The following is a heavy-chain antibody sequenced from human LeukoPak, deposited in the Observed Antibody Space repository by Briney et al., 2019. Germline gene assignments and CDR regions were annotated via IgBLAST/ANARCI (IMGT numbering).Heavy chain of an antibody. Sequence: ASVKVSCKASGYIFTSYGISWVRQAPGQGLEWMGWINTYNGNTKYAQKVQGRVTMTRNTSISTAYMELSSLRSEDTAVYYCARAYSSSWYKRGKLNTFDYWGQGTLVTVSS. CDR3: ARAYSSSWYKRGKLNTFDY. CDR1: GYIFTSYG. D-gene: IGHD6-13*01. CDR2: INTYNGNT. J-gene: IGHJ4*02. V-gene: IGHV1-18*01.